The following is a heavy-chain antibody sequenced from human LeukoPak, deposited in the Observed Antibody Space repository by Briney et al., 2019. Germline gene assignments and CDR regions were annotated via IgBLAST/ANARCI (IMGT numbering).Heavy chain of an antibody. V-gene: IGHV3-48*04. CDR2: ISSSGTTI. CDR3: ARNYYDTSGYYYGGIDY. J-gene: IGHJ4*02. CDR1: GFTFSNYT. D-gene: IGHD3-22*01. Sequence: GGSLRLSCAASGFTFSNYTMNWVRQAPGKGLEWVSSISSSGTTIYYADSVKGRFTISRDYSKNSLYLQMNSLRAEDTAVYYCARNYYDTSGYYYGGIDYWGQGTLVTVSS.